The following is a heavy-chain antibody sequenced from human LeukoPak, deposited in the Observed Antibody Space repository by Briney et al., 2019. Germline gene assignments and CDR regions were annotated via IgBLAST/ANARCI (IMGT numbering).Heavy chain of an antibody. CDR1: GGSISSYY. CDR3: ARGPIVGATYYFDY. D-gene: IGHD1-26*01. Sequence: KPSETLSLTCTVSGGSISSYYWSWIRQPAGKGLEWIGRIYTSGNTNYNPSLKSRVTMSVDTSKNQFSLKLSSVTAADTAVYYCARGPIVGATYYFDYWGQGTLVTVSS. CDR2: IYTSGNT. V-gene: IGHV4-4*07. J-gene: IGHJ4*02.